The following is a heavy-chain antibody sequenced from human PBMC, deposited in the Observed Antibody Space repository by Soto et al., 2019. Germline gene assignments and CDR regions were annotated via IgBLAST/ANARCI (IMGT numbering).Heavy chain of an antibody. CDR2: INAGNGNT. J-gene: IGHJ4*02. D-gene: IGHD3-3*01. CDR1: GYTFTSYA. V-gene: IGHV1-3*01. CDR3: ARGFRGVVIMPMIL. Sequence: ASVKVSCKASGYTFTSYAMHWVRQAPGQRLEWMGWINAGNGNTKYSQKFQGRVTITRDTSAGTAYMELSSLRSEDTAVYYCARGFRGVVIMPMILRGQGTLVTGSS.